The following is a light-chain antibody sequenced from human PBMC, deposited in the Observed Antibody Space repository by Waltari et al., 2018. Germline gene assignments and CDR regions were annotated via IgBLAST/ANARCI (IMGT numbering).Light chain of an antibody. V-gene: IGLV1-44*01. Sequence: QSVLTQPPSASGTPWQRVTISCSGSRSNIGNNSVNWYQQLPRTAPKLLMYNTNQRPSGVPDRFSGSRSGTSASLAISGLQSEDEGDYYCSSWDDSLNGPAFGGGTKVTVL. CDR2: NTN. CDR3: SSWDDSLNGPA. CDR1: RSNIGNNS. J-gene: IGLJ3*02.